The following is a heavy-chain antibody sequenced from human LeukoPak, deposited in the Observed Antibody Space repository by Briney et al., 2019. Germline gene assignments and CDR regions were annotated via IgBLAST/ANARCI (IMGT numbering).Heavy chain of an antibody. Sequence: SETLSLTCTVSGGSISSSSYYWGWIRQPPGKGLEWIGSIYYNGSTYYNPSLKSRVTISVDTSKNQFSLKLSSVTAADTAVYYCARQKSGYSYGYRWFDPWGQGTLVTVSS. CDR2: IYYNGST. CDR3: ARQKSGYSYGYRWFDP. J-gene: IGHJ5*02. CDR1: GGSISSSSYY. V-gene: IGHV4-39*01. D-gene: IGHD5-18*01.